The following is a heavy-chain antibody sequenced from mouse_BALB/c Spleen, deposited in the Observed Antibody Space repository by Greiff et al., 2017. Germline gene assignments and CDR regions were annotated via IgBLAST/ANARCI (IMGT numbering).Heavy chain of an antibody. Sequence: DVMLVESGGGLVKPGGSLKLSCAASGFTFSSYAMSWVRQTPEKRLEWVASISSGGSTYYPDSVKGRFTISRDNARNILYLQMSSLRSEDTAMYYCARSEKGYGNYFDYWGQGTTLTVSS. D-gene: IGHD2-10*02. CDR1: GFTFSSYA. V-gene: IGHV5-6-5*01. CDR3: ARSEKGYGNYFDY. CDR2: ISSGGST. J-gene: IGHJ2*01.